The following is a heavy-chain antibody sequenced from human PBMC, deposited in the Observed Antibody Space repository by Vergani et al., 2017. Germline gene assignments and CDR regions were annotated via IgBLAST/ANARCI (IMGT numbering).Heavy chain of an antibody. CDR3: AKVGRSEVAGTFGAFDI. D-gene: IGHD6-19*01. CDR2: LSASDRRT. CDR1: GFTFIMHA. V-gene: IGHV3-23*01. Sequence: EVQLLESGGDLVQPGGSLRLSCAASGFTFIMHAMSWVRQAPGKGREWVSTLSASDRRTHYADSVKGRFTITGDNSKNTLLLHRNSLEPEDTAVYYCAKVGRSEVAGTFGAFDIWGQGTMVTVSS. J-gene: IGHJ3*02.